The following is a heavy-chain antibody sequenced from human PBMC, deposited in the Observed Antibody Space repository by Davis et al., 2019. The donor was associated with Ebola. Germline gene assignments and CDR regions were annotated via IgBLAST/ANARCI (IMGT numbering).Heavy chain of an antibody. CDR2: ISSSSSYT. CDR1: GFTFSDYH. J-gene: IGHJ6*02. V-gene: IGHV3-11*06. D-gene: IGHD6-13*01. Sequence: GGSLRLSCAASGFTFSDYHMSWIRKAPGKGLEWVSYISSSSSYTNYADSVKGRFTISRDNAKNSLDLQINSLRAEDTAVYYCTRWYVYYYGMDVWGQGTTVTVSS. CDR3: TRWYVYYYGMDV.